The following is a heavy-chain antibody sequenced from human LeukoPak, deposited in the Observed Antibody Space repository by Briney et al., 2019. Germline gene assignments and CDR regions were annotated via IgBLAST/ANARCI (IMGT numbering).Heavy chain of an antibody. Sequence: SGPTLVNPTQTLTLTCTFSGFSLSTSGVGVGWIRQPPGKALEWHALIYWNDDKRYSPSLKSRLTITKDTSKNQVVLTMTNMDPVDTATYYCAHWGYYDILTGYSPNYFDYWGQGALVTVSS. V-gene: IGHV2-5*01. CDR2: IYWNDDK. D-gene: IGHD3-9*01. CDR1: GFSLSTSGVG. CDR3: AHWGYYDILTGYSPNYFDY. J-gene: IGHJ4*02.